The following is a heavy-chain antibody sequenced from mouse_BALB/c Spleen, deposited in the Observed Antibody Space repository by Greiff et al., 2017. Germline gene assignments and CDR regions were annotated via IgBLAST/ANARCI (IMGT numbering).Heavy chain of an antibody. D-gene: IGHD1-1*01. V-gene: IGHV1-84*02. J-gene: IGHJ4*01. CDR1: CFTFSSSY. CDR3: ARHGYYGTLYAMDY. CDR2: IYAGTGGT. Sequence: CKASCFTFSSSYIRWLTQKPGQRLEWIAWIYAGTGGTSYNQKFTGKAQLTVDTSSSTAYMQSSSLTTEDTAIYYCARHGYYGTLYAMDYWGQGTSVTVSS.